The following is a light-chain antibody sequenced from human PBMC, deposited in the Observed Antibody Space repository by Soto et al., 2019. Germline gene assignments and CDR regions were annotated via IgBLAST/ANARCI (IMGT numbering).Light chain of an antibody. V-gene: IGKV1-33*01. CDR3: QQYESRPLT. J-gene: IGKJ5*01. CDR2: DAS. CDR1: QDINKN. Sequence: DIQVTQSPSSLSASVGDRVTISCQASQDINKNLIWYQQKPGKAPRLLIYDASDLETGVPSRFSGSGSGTGFTFTISSLQPEDFATYYCQQYESRPLTFGQGTRLEIK.